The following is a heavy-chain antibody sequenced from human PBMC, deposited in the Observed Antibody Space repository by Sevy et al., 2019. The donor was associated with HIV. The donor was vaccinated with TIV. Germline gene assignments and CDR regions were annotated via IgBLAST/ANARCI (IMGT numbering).Heavy chain of an antibody. CDR1: GFTFSHYG. CDR2: ISYDGVYT. CDR3: AKRGYCSGGSCYAASFDY. Sequence: GGSLGLSCAASGFTFSHYGMYWVRQAPGKGLEWVAVISYDGVYTYYRDSVKGRFTFSRDNSKNILYLQMNSLTADDTAVYYCAKRGYCSGGSCYAASFDYWGQGTLVTVSS. V-gene: IGHV3-30*18. D-gene: IGHD2-15*01. J-gene: IGHJ4*02.